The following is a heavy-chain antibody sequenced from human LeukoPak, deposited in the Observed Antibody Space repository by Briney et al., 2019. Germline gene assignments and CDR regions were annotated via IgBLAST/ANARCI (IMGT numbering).Heavy chain of an antibody. CDR3: ASSSTSGYYDFDY. J-gene: IGHJ4*01. D-gene: IGHD3-22*01. V-gene: IGHV3-11*06. Sequence: GGSLPRASAASGFTFSDHYMSWIRQAPGKGLEWLSYISSTSRYTNYADSVKGRFTISRDNAKSSLYLQMNSLRAEDTAVYYCASSSTSGYYDFDYWGQGTLVTVSS. CDR1: GFTFSDHY. CDR2: ISSTSRYT.